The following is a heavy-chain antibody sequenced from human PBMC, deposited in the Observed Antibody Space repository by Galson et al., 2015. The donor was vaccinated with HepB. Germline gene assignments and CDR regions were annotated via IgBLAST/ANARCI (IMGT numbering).Heavy chain of an antibody. CDR1: GFIFDDYS. V-gene: IGHV3-9*01. CDR3: AKDVNLTYGDEDYFDF. CDR2: ISWNGGTI. J-gene: IGHJ4*02. D-gene: IGHD4-17*01. Sequence: SLRLSCATSGFIFDDYSMHWVRQTPGEGLQWVAGISWNGGTIDYVDSVRGRFTISRDNAKKTLYLQMNSPRPEDTGLYFCAKDVNLTYGDEDYFDFWGQGSLVTVSS.